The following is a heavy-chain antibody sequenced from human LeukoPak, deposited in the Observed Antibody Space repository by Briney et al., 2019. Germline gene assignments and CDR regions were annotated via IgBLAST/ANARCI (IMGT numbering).Heavy chain of an antibody. CDR2: IIPIFGTA. D-gene: IGHD5-12*01. Sequence: SVKVSCKAYGGTFSSYAISWVRQAPGQGLEWMGGIIPIFGTANYAQKFQGRVTIIADKSTSTAYMELSSLRSEDTAVYYCASYIVATIGLGDMEGAFDIWGQGTMVTVSS. CDR1: GGTFSSYA. V-gene: IGHV1-69*06. CDR3: ASYIVATIGLGDMEGAFDI. J-gene: IGHJ3*02.